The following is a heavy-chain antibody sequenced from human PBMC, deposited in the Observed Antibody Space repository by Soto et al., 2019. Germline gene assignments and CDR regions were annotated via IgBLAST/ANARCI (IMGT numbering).Heavy chain of an antibody. CDR3: AGGLTYGSGSLYYYYGMDV. CDR2: ISYDGSNK. D-gene: IGHD3-10*01. CDR1: GFTFSSYG. V-gene: IGHV3-30*03. J-gene: IGHJ6*02. Sequence: PGGSLRLSCAASGFTFSSYGMHWVRQAPGKGLEWVAVISYDGSNKYYADSVKGRFTISRDNSKNTLYLQMNSLRAEDTAVYYCAGGLTYGSGSLYYYYGMDVWGQGTTVTVSS.